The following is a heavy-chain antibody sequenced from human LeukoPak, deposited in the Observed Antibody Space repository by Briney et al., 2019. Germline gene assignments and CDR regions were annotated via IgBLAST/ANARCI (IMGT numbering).Heavy chain of an antibody. D-gene: IGHD3-3*01. V-gene: IGHV1-69*13. CDR1: GYTFTSYG. J-gene: IGHJ4*02. Sequence: SVKVSCKASGYTFTSYGISWVRQAPGQGLEWMGGVIPIFGTANYAQKFQGRVTITADESTSTAYMELSSLRSEDTAVYYCAARYYDFWSAYRAQFDYWGQGTLVTVSS. CDR3: AARYYDFWSAYRAQFDY. CDR2: VIPIFGTA.